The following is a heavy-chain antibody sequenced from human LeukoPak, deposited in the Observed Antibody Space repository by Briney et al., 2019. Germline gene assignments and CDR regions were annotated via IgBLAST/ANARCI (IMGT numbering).Heavy chain of an antibody. Sequence: ASVKVSCRTSGYTFTSYYMHWVRQAPGQGLEWIGWMNPNSGATNYAQKFQGRVTMTRDTSISTAYMELSRLRSDDTAVYYCARELKDFWSAYEAFDIWGQGTMVTVSS. J-gene: IGHJ3*02. CDR3: ARELKDFWSAYEAFDI. V-gene: IGHV1-2*02. D-gene: IGHD3-3*01. CDR2: MNPNSGAT. CDR1: GYTFTSYY.